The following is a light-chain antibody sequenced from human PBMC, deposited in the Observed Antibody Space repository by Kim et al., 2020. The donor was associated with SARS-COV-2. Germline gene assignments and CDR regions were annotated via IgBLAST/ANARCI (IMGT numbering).Light chain of an antibody. J-gene: IGKJ1*01. CDR2: DAS. Sequence: DIQMTQSPSTLSASVGDRVTLTCRASQSVNSWLAWYQQKPGKGPKLLIYDASSLESGVPSRFYGSGSGTEFTLTISSLQADDFATYYCQQYKSSTPTFGQWTKVDIK. CDR1: QSVNSW. CDR3: QQYKSSTPT. V-gene: IGKV1-5*01.